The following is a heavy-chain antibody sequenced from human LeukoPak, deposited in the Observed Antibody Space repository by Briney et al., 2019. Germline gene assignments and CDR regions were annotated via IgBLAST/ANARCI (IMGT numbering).Heavy chain of an antibody. CDR2: IYYSGST. CDR1: GGSISSYY. J-gene: IGHJ4*02. Sequence: SETPSLTCTVSGGSISSYYWSWIRQPPGKGLEWIGYIYYSGSTNYNPSLKSRVTISVDTSKNQFSLKLSSVTAADTAVYYCARGDMVRGVIIPYFDYWGQGTLVTVSS. D-gene: IGHD3-10*01. V-gene: IGHV4-59*01. CDR3: ARGDMVRGVIIPYFDY.